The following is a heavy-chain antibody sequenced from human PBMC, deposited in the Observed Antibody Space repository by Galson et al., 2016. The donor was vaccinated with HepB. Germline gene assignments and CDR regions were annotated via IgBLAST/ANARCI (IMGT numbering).Heavy chain of an antibody. V-gene: IGHV4-59*12. Sequence: ETLSLTCTVSGGSISSYYWSWIRQPPGKGLEWIGYIYYSGTTHYNPSLKNRVSISVDTSKDQFSLKLRSVTAADTAVYYCARDVRYEFWSGYYSRFDTWGQGTLVTVSS. D-gene: IGHD3-3*01. CDR3: ARDVRYEFWSGYYSRFDT. J-gene: IGHJ5*02. CDR2: IYYSGTT. CDR1: GGSISSYY.